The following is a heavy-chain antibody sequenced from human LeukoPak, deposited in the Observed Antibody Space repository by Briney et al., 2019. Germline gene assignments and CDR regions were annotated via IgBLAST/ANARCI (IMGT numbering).Heavy chain of an antibody. V-gene: IGHV1-8*01. CDR1: GYTFTSYD. CDR2: MNPNSGNT. Sequence: GASVKVSCEASGYTFTSYDINWVRQATGQGFEWMGWMNPNSGNTGYAQKFQGRVTMTRNTSISTAYMELSSLRSEDTAVYYCAGPGFRLGSIALGAFDIWGQGTMVTVSS. CDR3: AGPGFRLGSIALGAFDI. D-gene: IGHD3-16*01. J-gene: IGHJ3*02.